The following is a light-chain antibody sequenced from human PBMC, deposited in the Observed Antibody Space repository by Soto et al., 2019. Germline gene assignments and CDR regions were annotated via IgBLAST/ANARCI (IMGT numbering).Light chain of an antibody. CDR3: QQRSNWTSIT. J-gene: IGKJ5*01. Sequence: EIVLTQSPATLSLSPGERATLSCRASQSVSSYLAWYQQKPGQAPRLLIYDASNRATGIPARFSGSGSGTDFTLTISSLEPEEVAVYYCQQRSNWTSITVGQGTRLESK. V-gene: IGKV3-11*01. CDR1: QSVSSY. CDR2: DAS.